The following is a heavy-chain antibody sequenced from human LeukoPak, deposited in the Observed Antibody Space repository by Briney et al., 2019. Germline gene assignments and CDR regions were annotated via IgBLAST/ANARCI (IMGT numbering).Heavy chain of an antibody. Sequence: KPPQTLSLTCTVSGGSISSGGYYWSWIRQHPGKGLEWIGHIYYSGSMYYNPSLKSRVTISVDTSKNQFSLKLSSVTAADTAVYYCGRGVTPNWYFDLWGRGTLVTVPS. CDR3: GRGVTPNWYFDL. CDR2: IYYSGSM. D-gene: IGHD2-21*02. CDR1: GGSISSGGYY. V-gene: IGHV4-31*03. J-gene: IGHJ2*01.